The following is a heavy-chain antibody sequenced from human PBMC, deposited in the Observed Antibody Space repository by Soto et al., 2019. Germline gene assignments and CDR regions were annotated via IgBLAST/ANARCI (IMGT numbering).Heavy chain of an antibody. CDR3: ARVLRYFKYYFDC. D-gene: IGHD3-9*01. Sequence: GGSLRLSCAASGFTFSSYSMNWVHQAPGKGLEWVSSISSSSSYIYYADSVKGRFTISRDNAKNSLYLQMNSLRAEDTAVYYCARVLRYFKYYFDCWGQGSLVTVSS. J-gene: IGHJ4*02. V-gene: IGHV3-21*01. CDR2: ISSSSSYI. CDR1: GFTFSSYS.